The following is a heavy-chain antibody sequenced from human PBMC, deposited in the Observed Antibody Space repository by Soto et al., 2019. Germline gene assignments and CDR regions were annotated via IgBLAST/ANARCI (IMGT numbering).Heavy chain of an antibody. CDR2: ISFDGSNK. D-gene: IGHD6-19*01. J-gene: IGHJ5*02. CDR3: AEWLVLDA. CDR1: GFTFSSYG. V-gene: IGHV3-30*03. Sequence: GGSLRLSCAASGFTFSSYGMHWVRQAPGKGLEWVAVISFDGSNKYYADSVKGRFTISRDNSKNTLYLQMNRLRAEDTAVYYCAEWLVLDAWGQGTLVTVSS.